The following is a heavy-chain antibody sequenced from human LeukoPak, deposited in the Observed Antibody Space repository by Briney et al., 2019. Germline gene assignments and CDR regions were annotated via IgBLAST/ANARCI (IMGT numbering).Heavy chain of an antibody. CDR2: ISSGGGFT. Sequence: GGSLRLSCAASGFTFSTYAMSWVRQAPGKGLEWVSTISSGGGFTYYSDSVKGPFTISRDSSKNTLCLQMNSLRAEDTAVYYCAKDLRIRTGVPDYGGQGTAVTVSS. CDR1: GFTFSTYA. J-gene: IGHJ4*02. CDR3: AKDLRIRTGVPDY. D-gene: IGHD2-8*01. V-gene: IGHV3-23*01.